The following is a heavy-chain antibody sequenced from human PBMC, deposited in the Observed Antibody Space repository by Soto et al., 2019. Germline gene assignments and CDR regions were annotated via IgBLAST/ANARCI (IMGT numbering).Heavy chain of an antibody. V-gene: IGHV1-69*13. Sequence: GASVKVSCKASGGTFSSYAISWVRQAPGQGLEWMGGSIPIFGTANYAQKFQGRVTITADESTSTAYMELSSLRSEDTAVYYCARALTAANAFDIWGQGTMVTVSS. CDR1: GGTFSSYA. CDR2: SIPIFGTA. CDR3: ARALTAANAFDI. J-gene: IGHJ3*02. D-gene: IGHD2-21*02.